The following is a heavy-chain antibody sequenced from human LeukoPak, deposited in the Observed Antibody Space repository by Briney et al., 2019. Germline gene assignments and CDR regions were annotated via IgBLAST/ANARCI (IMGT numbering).Heavy chain of an antibody. CDR1: GYTFTSYG. CDR2: ISAYNGNT. CDR3: ARDLNRSPSGYDEGNDY. J-gene: IGHJ4*02. Sequence: ASVKVSCKASGYTFTSYGISWVRQAPGQGLEWMGWISAYNGNTNYAQKLQGRVTMTTDTSTSTAYMELRSLRSDDTAVYYCARDLNRSPSGYDEGNDYWGQGTPVTVSS. V-gene: IGHV1-18*01. D-gene: IGHD5-12*01.